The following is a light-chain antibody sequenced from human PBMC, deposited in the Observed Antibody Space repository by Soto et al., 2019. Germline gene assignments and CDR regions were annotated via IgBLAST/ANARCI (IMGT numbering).Light chain of an antibody. J-gene: IGKJ2*01. CDR3: HQYNKWYT. V-gene: IGKV3-15*01. CDR2: GAS. Sequence: EIVMTQSPATLSVSPGERVTLSCRASQSVNSYLAWYQQKPGQAPRPLIFGASTRATGVPARFSGSGSGTDFTLTISNLQSDDSAVYYCHQYNKWYTFGQGTKLEI. CDR1: QSVNSY.